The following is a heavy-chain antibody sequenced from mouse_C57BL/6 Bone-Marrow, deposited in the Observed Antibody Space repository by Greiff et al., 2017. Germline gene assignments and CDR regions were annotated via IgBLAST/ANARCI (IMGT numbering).Heavy chain of an antibody. Sequence: VQLQQPGAELVRPGSSVKLSCKASGYTFTSYWMDWVKQRPGQGLEWIGNIYPSDSETHYNQKFKDKATLTVDKSSSTAYMQLSSLTSEDSAVYYCARDGSSYEAWFAYWGQGTLVTVSA. D-gene: IGHD1-1*01. J-gene: IGHJ3*01. CDR1: GYTFTSYW. V-gene: IGHV1-61*01. CDR3: ARDGSSYEAWFAY. CDR2: IYPSDSET.